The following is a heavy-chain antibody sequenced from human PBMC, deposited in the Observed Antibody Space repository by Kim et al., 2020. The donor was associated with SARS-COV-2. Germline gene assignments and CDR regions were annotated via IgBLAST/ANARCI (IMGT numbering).Heavy chain of an antibody. CDR3: ARVRGSATAFDY. V-gene: IGHV1-46*01. D-gene: IGHD3-16*01. Sequence: YAQKFQGRVTMTRDTSTSTVYMELSSLRSEDTAVYYCARVRGSATAFDYWGQGTLVTVSS. J-gene: IGHJ4*02.